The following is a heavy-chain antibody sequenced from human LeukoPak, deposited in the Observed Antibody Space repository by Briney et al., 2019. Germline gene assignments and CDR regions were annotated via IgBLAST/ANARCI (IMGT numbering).Heavy chain of an antibody. CDR2: INHSGST. Sequence: SETLSLTCAVYGGSFSGYYWSWIRQPPGKGLEWIGEINHSGSTNYNPSLKSRVTISVDTSKNQFSLKLSSVTAADTAVYYCAREFGYSYYYYMDVWGKGTTVTVSS. CDR1: GGSFSGYY. V-gene: IGHV4-34*01. CDR3: AREFGYSYYYYMDV. D-gene: IGHD3-16*01. J-gene: IGHJ6*03.